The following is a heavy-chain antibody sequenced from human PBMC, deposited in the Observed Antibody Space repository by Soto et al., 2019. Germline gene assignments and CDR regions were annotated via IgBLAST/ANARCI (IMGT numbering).Heavy chain of an antibody. CDR1: GFTFSSYA. V-gene: IGHV3-30*18. CDR2: ISYDGSDK. CDR3: AKALGELSPESYDY. J-gene: IGHJ4*02. Sequence: QVQLLESGGGLVQPGRSLRLSCAASGFTFSSYAMPWVRQAPGKGLEWVAVISYDGSDKYYADSVKGRFTISRDNSKNTLNLQMNSLRADDTAVYYCAKALGELSPESYDYWGQGTLITVSS. D-gene: IGHD3-16*02.